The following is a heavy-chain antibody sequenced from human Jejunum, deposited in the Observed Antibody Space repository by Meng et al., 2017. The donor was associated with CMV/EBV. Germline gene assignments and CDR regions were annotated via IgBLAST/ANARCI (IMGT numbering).Heavy chain of an antibody. CDR1: GTSISNYC. CDR2: IHPRGNT. D-gene: IGHD4-17*01. Sequence: GPLEDAGPGLVKPSETLSLTCTVSGTSISNYCWSWIRQPAEKGLEWIGRIHPRGNTDDNPSLKGRAVMSLDTSKNQLSLKLRSVTAADTAMYYCARECYGDQERASDYWGQGTLVTVSS. J-gene: IGHJ4*02. CDR3: ARECYGDQERASDY. V-gene: IGHV4-4*07.